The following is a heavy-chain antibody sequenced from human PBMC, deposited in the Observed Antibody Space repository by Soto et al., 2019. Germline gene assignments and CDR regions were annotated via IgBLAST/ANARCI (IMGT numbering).Heavy chain of an antibody. CDR3: VRTACVINNCSYRGVR. Sequence: GGSLRLSCVASGFDFKTYGMHWVRQAPGKGLEWVAVIGFDGTNIHYSDSVRGRFSISRDNSENTVSLQMNSLRVEDTALYYCVRTACVINNCSYRGVRWGQGXLVTVSS. CDR1: GFDFKTYG. J-gene: IGHJ4*02. V-gene: IGHV3-33*01. D-gene: IGHD3-10*01. CDR2: IGFDGTNI.